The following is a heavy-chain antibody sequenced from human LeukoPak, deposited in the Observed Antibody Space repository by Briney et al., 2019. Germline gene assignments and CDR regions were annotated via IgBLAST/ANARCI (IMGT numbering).Heavy chain of an antibody. J-gene: IGHJ2*01. D-gene: IGHD2-2*01. Sequence: ASVKVSCKASGYTFTSYGISWVRPAPAQGLEWMGWISAYNGNTNYAQKLQGRVTMTTDTSTSTAYMELRSLRSDDTAVYYCARDRSRVVPAAITKFDWYFDLWGRGTLVTVSS. CDR2: ISAYNGNT. V-gene: IGHV1-18*01. CDR1: GYTFTSYG. CDR3: ARDRSRVVPAAITKFDWYFDL.